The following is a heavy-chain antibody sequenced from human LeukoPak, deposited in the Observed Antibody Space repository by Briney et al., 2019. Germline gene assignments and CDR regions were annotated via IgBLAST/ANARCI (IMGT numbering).Heavy chain of an antibody. CDR2: INHSGST. CDR3: ARGYCSSTSCSWWFDP. D-gene: IGHD2-2*01. Sequence: PSETLSLTCAVHGGSFSGYYWSWIRQPPGKGLEWIGEINHSGSTNYNPSLKSRVTISVDTSKNQFSLKLSSVTAADTAVYYCARGYCSSTSCSWWFDPWGQGTLVTVSS. J-gene: IGHJ5*02. V-gene: IGHV4-34*01. CDR1: GGSFSGYY.